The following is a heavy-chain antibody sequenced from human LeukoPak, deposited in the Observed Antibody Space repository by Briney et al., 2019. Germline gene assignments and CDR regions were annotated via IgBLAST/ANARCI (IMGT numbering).Heavy chain of an antibody. V-gene: IGHV3-30*02. J-gene: IGHJ4*02. D-gene: IGHD4-17*01. CDR3: AKDMDHDYDDYGFDY. CDR2: ISYDGSNK. CDR1: GFTFSNYV. Sequence: GGSLRLSCAASGFTFSNYVMHWVRQAPGKGLEWEAFISYDGSNKYYADSVKGRCTISRDNSKNTVYLQMNSLRAEDTAVYYCAKDMDHDYDDYGFDYWGQGTPVTVSS.